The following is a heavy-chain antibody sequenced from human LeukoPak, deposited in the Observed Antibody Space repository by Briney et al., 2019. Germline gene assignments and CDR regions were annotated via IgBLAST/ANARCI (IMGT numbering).Heavy chain of an antibody. D-gene: IGHD1-26*01. Sequence: PSETPSLTCTVSGGSISSYYRSWVRQPPGKGLEWIGYIYYSGSTNYNPSLKSRVTISVDTSKNQFSLKLSSVTAADTAVYYCARARVGSMAHWGQGTLVTVSS. J-gene: IGHJ4*02. V-gene: IGHV4-59*01. CDR2: IYYSGST. CDR3: ARARVGSMAH. CDR1: GGSISSYY.